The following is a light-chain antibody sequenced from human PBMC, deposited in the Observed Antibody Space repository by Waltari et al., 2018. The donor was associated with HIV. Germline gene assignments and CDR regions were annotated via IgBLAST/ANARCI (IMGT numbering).Light chain of an antibody. CDR2: KDS. CDR1: ALPTHY. V-gene: IGLV3-25*03. J-gene: IGLJ3*02. Sequence: SYELTQPPSVSVSPGQTARITCSGDALPTHYTFWYKQKPGQAPVLVIYKDSERPSGIPERFSASTSGTTVTLTISGVQAEDDADYYCQSADNSGCWVFGGGTKLTVL. CDR3: QSADNSGCWV.